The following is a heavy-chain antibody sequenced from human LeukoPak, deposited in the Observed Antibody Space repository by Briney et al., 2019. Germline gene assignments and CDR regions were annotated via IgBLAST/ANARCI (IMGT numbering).Heavy chain of an antibody. V-gene: IGHV4-39*07. J-gene: IGHJ4*02. Sequence: SETLSLTCTVSGGSISSSSYYWGWIRQPPGKGLEWIGSIYYSGSTYYNPSLKSRVTISVDTSKNQFSLKLSSVTAADTAVYYCARERSSGYSLGVDYWGQGTLVTVSS. CDR3: ARERSSGYSLGVDY. CDR1: GGSISSSSYY. CDR2: IYYSGST. D-gene: IGHD3-22*01.